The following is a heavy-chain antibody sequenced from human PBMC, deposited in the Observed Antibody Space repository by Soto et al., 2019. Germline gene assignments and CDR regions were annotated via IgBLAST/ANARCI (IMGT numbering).Heavy chain of an antibody. CDR2: ISGSGDRT. Sequence: EVQLLESGGGLVQPGGSLRPSCAASGITISNYPMSWVRQAPGKGLDWVSGISGSGDRTYYADSAKGRFTISKDMSRNSLSLQLDSLGVEDTAIYFCVKDDGGYPSTAPHWGQGTLVTVSS. J-gene: IGHJ4*02. V-gene: IGHV3-23*01. CDR3: VKDDGGYPSTAPH. D-gene: IGHD3-22*01. CDR1: GITISNYP.